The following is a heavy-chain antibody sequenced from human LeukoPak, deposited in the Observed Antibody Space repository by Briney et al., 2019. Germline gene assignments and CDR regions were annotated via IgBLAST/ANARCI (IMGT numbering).Heavy chain of an antibody. V-gene: IGHV4-30-2*01. CDR1: GGSISSGGYS. CDR2: IYHSGST. Sequence: SETLSLTCAVSGGSISSGGYSWSWIRQPPGKGLEWIGYIYHSGSTYNNPSLKSRVTISVDRSKNQFSLKQSSVTAADTAVYYCARVGGSYYFDYWGQGTLVTVSS. J-gene: IGHJ4*02. CDR3: ARVGGSYYFDY. D-gene: IGHD1-26*01.